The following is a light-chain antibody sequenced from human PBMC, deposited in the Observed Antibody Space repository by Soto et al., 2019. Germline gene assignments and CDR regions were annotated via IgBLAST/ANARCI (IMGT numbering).Light chain of an antibody. CDR3: QQYDDWPLT. CDR2: DAF. CDR1: ESIKNK. V-gene: IGKV3-15*01. Sequence: EKVMTQSPAPLSVSPGERATLSCRASESIKNKLAWYQQRPGQAPRLLIYDAFTRATGVPARFSGSASGTEFTLTISSLQSEDSAVYYCQQYDDWPLTFGGGTKVDIK. J-gene: IGKJ4*01.